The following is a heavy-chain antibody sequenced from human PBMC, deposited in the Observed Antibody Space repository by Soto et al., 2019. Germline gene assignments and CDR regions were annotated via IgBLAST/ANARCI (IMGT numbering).Heavy chain of an antibody. Sequence: TLALTCTVSGGSISNGGYYWTWIPQHPGKGLEWIGYIYYSGSTYYNPSLKSRVTISVDTSKNQFSLKLTSVTAADTAVYYCARDVTDFWSGHEGMDVWGQGTTVTVSS. D-gene: IGHD3-3*01. CDR3: ARDVTDFWSGHEGMDV. CDR1: GGSISNGGYY. J-gene: IGHJ6*02. V-gene: IGHV4-31*02. CDR2: IYYSGST.